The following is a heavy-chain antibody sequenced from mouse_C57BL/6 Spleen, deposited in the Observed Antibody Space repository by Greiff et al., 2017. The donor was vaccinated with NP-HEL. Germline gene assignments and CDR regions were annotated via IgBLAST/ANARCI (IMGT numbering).Heavy chain of an antibody. Sequence: QVHVKQSGAELAKPGASVKLSCKASGYTFTSYWMHWVKQRPGQGLEWIGYINPSSGYTKYNQKFKDKATLTADKSSSTAYMQLSSLTYEDSAVYYCARSIYYYGSSHYYAMDYWGQGTSVTVSS. CDR2: INPSSGYT. V-gene: IGHV1-7*01. D-gene: IGHD1-1*01. CDR3: ARSIYYYGSSHYYAMDY. CDR1: GYTFTSYW. J-gene: IGHJ4*01.